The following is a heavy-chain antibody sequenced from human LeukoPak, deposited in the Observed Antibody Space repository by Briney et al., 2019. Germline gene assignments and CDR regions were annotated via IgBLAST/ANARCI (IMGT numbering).Heavy chain of an antibody. D-gene: IGHD6-25*01. CDR1: GFTFSSYA. Sequence: GGSLRLSCAASGFTFSSYAVTWVRQAPGKGLECVSSITGSGDTAFYADSVKGRFTISRDNSKNILYLQMHSLRVEDTAVYYCVKDYSTIAAAANPLFDYWGQGALVTVSS. CDR3: VKDYSTIAAAANPLFDY. J-gene: IGHJ4*02. CDR2: ITGSGDTA. V-gene: IGHV3-23*01.